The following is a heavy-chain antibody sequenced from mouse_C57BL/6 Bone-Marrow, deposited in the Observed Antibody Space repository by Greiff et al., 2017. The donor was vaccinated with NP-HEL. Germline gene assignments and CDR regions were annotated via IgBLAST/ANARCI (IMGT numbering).Heavy chain of an antibody. CDR1: GFTFSSYA. CDR2: ISDGGSYT. J-gene: IGHJ3*01. D-gene: IGHD3-2*02. V-gene: IGHV5-4*01. CDR3: ARERGSSGPPFAY. Sequence: EVKVVESGGGLVKPGGSLKLSCAASGFTFSSYAMSWVRQTPEKRLEWVATISDGGSYTYYPDNVKGRFTISRDNAKNNLYLQMSHLKSEDTAMYYCARERGSSGPPFAYWGQGTLVTVSA.